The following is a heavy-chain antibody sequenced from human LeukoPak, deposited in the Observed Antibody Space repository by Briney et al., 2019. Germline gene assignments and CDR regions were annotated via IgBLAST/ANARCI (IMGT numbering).Heavy chain of an antibody. CDR1: GGSISSYY. CDR3: ARYRVGSAMVPHYFDY. D-gene: IGHD3-10*01. Sequence: SETLSLSCTVSGGSISSYYWSWIRQPPGKGLEWIGYIFSSGSTNYDPSFKGRATISVNTSKNQFSLKLSSVTAADTAVYYCARYRVGSAMVPHYFDYWGQGALVTVSS. CDR2: IFSSGST. J-gene: IGHJ4*02. V-gene: IGHV4-59*01.